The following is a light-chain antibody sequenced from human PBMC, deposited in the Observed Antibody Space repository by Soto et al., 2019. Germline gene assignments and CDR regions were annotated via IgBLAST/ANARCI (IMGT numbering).Light chain of an antibody. CDR1: SSDVGGYNY. Sequence: QSALTQPPSASGSPGQSVTISCTGASSDVGGYNYVSWFQQHPGKAPKLLIYEVTNRPSGVPDRFSGSKSDNTASLTVSGLQDEDEADYYCSSYAGSNTFVFGTGTKLTVL. CDR2: EVT. J-gene: IGLJ1*01. V-gene: IGLV2-8*01. CDR3: SSYAGSNTFV.